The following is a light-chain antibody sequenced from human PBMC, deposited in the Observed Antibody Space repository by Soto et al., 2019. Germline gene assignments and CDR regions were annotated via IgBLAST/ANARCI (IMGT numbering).Light chain of an antibody. J-gene: IGKJ1*01. CDR2: GVS. CDR3: QDFDSPQWT. V-gene: IGKV3-20*01. CDR1: QRASRQY. Sequence: VLAHSSDTLSLSPSGRASLXLLTSQRASRQYLSWYQQRPDQPPRLLIYGVSMRADGIPDRFSGSGSGSEFTLTINRLEPEDFAVYYCQDFDSPQWTFGQGTKVDIK.